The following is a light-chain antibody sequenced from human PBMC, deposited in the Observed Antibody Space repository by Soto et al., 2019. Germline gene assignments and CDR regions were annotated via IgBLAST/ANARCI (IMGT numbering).Light chain of an antibody. V-gene: IGLV2-14*01. CDR3: SSYTTRSTRYV. CDR1: SRDVGAYEN. J-gene: IGLJ1*01. Sequence: QSALTQPPYASGTPGQSVTISCTGSSRDVGAYENVAWYEQHPGKAPKLMIYEVTYRPSGASDRFSGSKSGNTASLTISGLRAEDEGDYYCSSYTTRSTRYVFGTGTKVTVL. CDR2: EVT.